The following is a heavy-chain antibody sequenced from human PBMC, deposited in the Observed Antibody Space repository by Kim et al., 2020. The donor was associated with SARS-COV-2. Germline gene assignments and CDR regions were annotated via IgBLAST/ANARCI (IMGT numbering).Heavy chain of an antibody. J-gene: IGHJ3*02. Sequence: SETLSLTCTVSGGSISTYYWSWIRQPPGKGLEWIGYIYYSVNTNYNPSFKSRVTISVDTSKSQFSPRLTSVTAADTAMYYCARSAVVAGGAFDIWGQGTMVTVSS. CDR3: ARSAVVAGGAFDI. CDR2: IYYSVNT. CDR1: GGSISTYY. V-gene: IGHV4-59*13. D-gene: IGHD3-22*01.